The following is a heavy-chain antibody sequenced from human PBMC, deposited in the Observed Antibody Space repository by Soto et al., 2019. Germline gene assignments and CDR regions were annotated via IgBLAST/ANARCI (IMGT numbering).Heavy chain of an antibody. V-gene: IGHV1-69*13. Sequence: SVKVSCKASGGTFSSYAISWVRQAPGQGLEWMGGIIPIFGTANYAQKFQGRVTITADESTSTAYMELSSLRSEDTAVYYCARDWENVGGNSGGWHFDLWGRGTLVTVSS. CDR2: IIPIFGTA. CDR3: ARDWENVGGNSGGWHFDL. D-gene: IGHD2-21*02. J-gene: IGHJ2*01. CDR1: GGTFSSYA.